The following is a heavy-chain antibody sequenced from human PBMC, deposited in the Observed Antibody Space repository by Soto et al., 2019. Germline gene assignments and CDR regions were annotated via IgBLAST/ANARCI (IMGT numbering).Heavy chain of an antibody. Sequence: QVQLQESGPGLVKPSQTLSLTCTVSGGSISSGGYYWSWIRQHPGKGLEWIGYIYYSGSTYYNPSLKSRVTISADTSKNQFSLKLSSVTAADTAVYYCARGGIAAAAPPDYWGQGTLVTVSS. CDR3: ARGGIAAAAPPDY. D-gene: IGHD6-13*01. CDR1: GGSISSGGYY. J-gene: IGHJ4*02. V-gene: IGHV4-31*03. CDR2: IYYSGST.